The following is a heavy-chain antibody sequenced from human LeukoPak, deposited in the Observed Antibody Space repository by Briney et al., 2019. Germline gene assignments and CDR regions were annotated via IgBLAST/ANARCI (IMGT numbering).Heavy chain of an antibody. J-gene: IGHJ4*02. D-gene: IGHD3-10*01. Sequence: GASVKVSCKASGYTFTCYVISWVRQAPGQGLEWVGWISAYNGNTNYAQKLQGSVTMTTDTSTSTAYMELRSLRSDDTAVYYCARNSLWFGELLAKRYFDYWGQGTLVTVSP. CDR2: ISAYNGNT. CDR3: ARNSLWFGELLAKRYFDY. V-gene: IGHV1-18*01. CDR1: GYTFTCYV.